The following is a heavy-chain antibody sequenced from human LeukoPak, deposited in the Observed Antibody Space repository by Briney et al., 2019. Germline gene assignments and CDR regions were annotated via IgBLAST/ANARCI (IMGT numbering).Heavy chain of an antibody. D-gene: IGHD3-3*01. V-gene: IGHV1-8*01. J-gene: IGHJ6*02. CDR3: ARGFSNYYYYGMDV. CDR2: MNPNSGNT. CDR1: GYTFTSYD. Sequence: ASVKVSCKASGYTFTSYDINWVRQATGQGLEWMGWMNPNSGNTGYAQKFQGRVTMTRNTSISTAYMELSSLRSEDMAVYYCARGFSNYYYYGMDVWGQGTTVTVSS.